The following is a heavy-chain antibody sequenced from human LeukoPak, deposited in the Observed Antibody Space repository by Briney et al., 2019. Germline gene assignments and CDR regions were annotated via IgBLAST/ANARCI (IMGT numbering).Heavy chain of an antibody. V-gene: IGHV4-39*02. CDR3: ARDYKRFGELSN. CDR2: IYYSGST. D-gene: IGHD3-10*01. CDR1: GGSISSSSYY. Sequence: SETLSLTCTVSGGSISSSSYYWGWIRQPPGKGLEWIGSIYYSGSTYYNPSLKSRVTISVDTSKNQFSLKLSSVTAADTAVYYCARDYKRFGELSNWGQGTLVTVSS. J-gene: IGHJ4*02.